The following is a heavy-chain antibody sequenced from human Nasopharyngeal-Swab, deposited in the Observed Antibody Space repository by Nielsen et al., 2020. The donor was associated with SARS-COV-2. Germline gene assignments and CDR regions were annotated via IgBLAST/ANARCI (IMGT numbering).Heavy chain of an antibody. Sequence: SGPTLAKPTHTLTLTCTFSGFSRSTSGMCVSWIRQPPGKSLEWPALIAWEDDRYYSTSLKARLTLSKDTSKNHEVLTMTNMDPVDTATYYCARTPPLDYHFDSWSQGTLVTVSS. V-gene: IGHV2-70*13. CDR3: ARTPPLDYHFDS. CDR2: IAWEDDR. D-gene: IGHD3/OR15-3a*01. CDR1: GFSRSTSGMC. J-gene: IGHJ4*02.